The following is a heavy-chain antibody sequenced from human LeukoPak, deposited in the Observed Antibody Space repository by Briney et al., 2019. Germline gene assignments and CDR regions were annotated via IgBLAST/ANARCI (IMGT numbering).Heavy chain of an antibody. V-gene: IGHV4-4*09. CDR3: ARRSGVPYSYGTYYYYYYMDV. D-gene: IGHD5-18*01. Sequence: SETLSLTCTVSGGYISSYYWSWIRQPPGKGLEWIGYIYTSGSTNYNPSLKSRVTISVDTSKNQFSLKLSSVTAADTAVYYCARRSGVPYSYGTYYYYYYMDVWGKGTTVTVSS. CDR2: IYTSGST. CDR1: GGYISSYY. J-gene: IGHJ6*03.